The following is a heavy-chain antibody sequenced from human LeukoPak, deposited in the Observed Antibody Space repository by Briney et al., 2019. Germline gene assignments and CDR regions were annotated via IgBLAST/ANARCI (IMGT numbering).Heavy chain of an antibody. CDR1: GFSISTGYY. CDR3: ARGKSSSWYYYFDY. D-gene: IGHD6-13*01. Sequence: PSETLSLTCAVSGFSISTGYYWGWIRQPPGKGLEWIETIYHSGSTYYNPSLKSRVTISVDTSKNQFSLKLTSVTAADTAVYYCARGKSSSWYYYFDYWGQGTLVAVSS. CDR2: IYHSGST. V-gene: IGHV4-38-2*01. J-gene: IGHJ4*02.